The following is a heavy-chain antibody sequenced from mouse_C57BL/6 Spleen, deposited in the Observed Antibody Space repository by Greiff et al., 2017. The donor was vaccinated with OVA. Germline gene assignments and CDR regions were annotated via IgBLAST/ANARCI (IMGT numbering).Heavy chain of an antibody. V-gene: IGHV1-53*01. J-gene: IGHJ4*01. D-gene: IGHD1-1*01. CDR2: INPSNGGT. Sequence: QVQLQQPGTELVKPGASVKLSCKASGYTFTSYWMHWVKQRPGQGLEWIGNINPSNGGTNYNEKFKSKATLTVDKSSSTAYMQLSSLTSEDSAVYYCARSRGVYYGSVEGYAMDYWGQGTSVTVSS. CDR3: ARSRGVYYGSVEGYAMDY. CDR1: GYTFTSYW.